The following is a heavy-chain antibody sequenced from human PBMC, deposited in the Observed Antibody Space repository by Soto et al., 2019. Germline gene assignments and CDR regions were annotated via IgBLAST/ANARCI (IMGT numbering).Heavy chain of an antibody. D-gene: IGHD1-1*01. Sequence: SETLSLTCTVSGAYISGFYWSWIRKSAGKGLEWIGRIYATGTTDYNPSLKSRVMMSVDTSKKQFSLKLRSVTAADTAVYYCVRDGTKTLRDWFDPWGQGISVTVSS. CDR1: GAYISGFY. J-gene: IGHJ5*02. CDR2: IYATGTT. CDR3: VRDGTKTLRDWFDP. V-gene: IGHV4-4*07.